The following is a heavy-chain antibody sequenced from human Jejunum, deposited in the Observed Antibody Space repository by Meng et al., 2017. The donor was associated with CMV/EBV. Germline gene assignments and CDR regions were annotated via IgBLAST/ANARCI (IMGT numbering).Heavy chain of an antibody. J-gene: IGHJ4*02. D-gene: IGHD3-10*01. CDR2: IYYTGST. Sequence: TLYLTCTVSGGSLNTYYWSWIRQPPGKGLEWIGYIYYTGSTNYNPSLKSRVTISVDMSKNQFSLKLTSVTAADTAVYYCARRGVLDSWGQGVLVTVSS. CDR1: GGSLNTYY. V-gene: IGHV4-59*08. CDR3: ARRGVLDS.